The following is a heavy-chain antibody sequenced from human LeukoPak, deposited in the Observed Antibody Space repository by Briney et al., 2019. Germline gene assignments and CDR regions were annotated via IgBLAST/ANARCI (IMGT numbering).Heavy chain of an antibody. J-gene: IGHJ6*02. Sequence: SETLSLTCGVYGGSFRGDYWSWIRQPPGKGLEWIGDINDSGSTNYNPSLKSRVTMSEDTSKKHFSLNLKSVTAADTAVYYCARALCGSGGCNYNYYGMDVWGQGTTVIVSS. CDR2: INDSGST. D-gene: IGHD3-10*01. CDR3: ARALCGSGGCNYNYYGMDV. V-gene: IGHV4-34*01. CDR1: GGSFRGDY.